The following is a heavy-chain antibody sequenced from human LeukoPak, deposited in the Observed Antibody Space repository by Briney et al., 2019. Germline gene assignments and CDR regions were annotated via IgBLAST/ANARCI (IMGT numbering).Heavy chain of an antibody. J-gene: IGHJ4*02. V-gene: IGHV1-2*02. CDR1: GYSFTDYY. CDR2: INPDTGGT. CDR3: ATYNRPNTPPPPFDY. D-gene: IGHD2/OR15-2a*01. Sequence: GAAVKVSCKASGYSFTDYYMHWVRQAPGQGPEWMAWINPDTGGTKYAQKFQGRVTVTRDQSISKVYMELSSLSSDDTALYYCATYNRPNTPPPPFDYWGQGSLVTVSS.